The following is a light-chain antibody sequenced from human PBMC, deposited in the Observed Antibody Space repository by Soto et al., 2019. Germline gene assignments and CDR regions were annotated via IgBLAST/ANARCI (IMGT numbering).Light chain of an antibody. J-gene: IGKJ1*01. CDR3: QQYNNLRT. Sequence: IVMTQSPATLSVSPGERATLSCRASQSVSSNLAWYQQKPGQAPRLLIYDASTRAAGIPARFSGSGSGTEFILTISILQSEYLAVYYCQQYNNLRTFGQGTKLEIK. V-gene: IGKV3-15*01. CDR1: QSVSSN. CDR2: DAS.